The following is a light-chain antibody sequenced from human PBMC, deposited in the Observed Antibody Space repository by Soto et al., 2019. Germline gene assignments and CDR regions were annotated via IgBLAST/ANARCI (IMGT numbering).Light chain of an antibody. CDR3: QQYNNWPLT. J-gene: IGKJ5*01. Sequence: DIVMTQSPDSLAVSLGERATINCKSSQSVLYSSNNKNYLAWYQQKPGQPPKALIYWASTRESGVPDRFSGSGSGTDFTLTISSLQAEDVAVYYCQQYNNWPLTFGQGTRLEIK. CDR1: QSVLYSSNNKNY. V-gene: IGKV4-1*01. CDR2: WAS.